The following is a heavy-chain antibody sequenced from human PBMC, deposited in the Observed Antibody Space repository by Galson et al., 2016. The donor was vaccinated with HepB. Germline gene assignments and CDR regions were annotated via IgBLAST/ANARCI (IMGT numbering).Heavy chain of an antibody. CDR1: GYTFTNYF. J-gene: IGHJ4*01. V-gene: IGHV1-46*01. CDR3: ARVPGNSPPFDN. CDR2: INPSAGST. Sequence: SVKVSCKASGYTFTNYFMHWVRQAPGQGLEWMGVINPSAGSTNYAQKFQDRVTMTRDTPTSTVYMELSSLRSEDTAVYYCARVPGNSPPFDNVGQGTLVTGSS. D-gene: IGHD1-14*01.